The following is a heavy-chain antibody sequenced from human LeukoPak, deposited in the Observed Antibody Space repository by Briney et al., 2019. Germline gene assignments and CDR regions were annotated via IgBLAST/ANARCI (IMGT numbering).Heavy chain of an antibody. V-gene: IGHV3-43*01. Sequence: PGGSLRLSCEASGFTFDDYTMHWVRQSPGKGLEWVSLISWDGGTTYYADSVRGRFTISRDNSKNSLYLQMNSLRTEDTALYYCAKAGLRYFDWSHFDYWGQGTLVTVSS. CDR3: AKAGLRYFDWSHFDY. D-gene: IGHD3-9*01. CDR1: GFTFDDYT. J-gene: IGHJ4*02. CDR2: ISWDGGTT.